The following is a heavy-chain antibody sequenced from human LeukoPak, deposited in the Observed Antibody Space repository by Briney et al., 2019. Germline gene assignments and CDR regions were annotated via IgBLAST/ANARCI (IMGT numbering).Heavy chain of an antibody. CDR3: VKVAVAGKVSFDY. Sequence: LGGSLRLSCSASGFTFSSYAMRWVRQAPGKGLEYVSAISSNGGSTYYADSVKGRFTISRDNSKNTLYLQMSSLRAEDTAVYYCVKVAVAGKVSFDYWGQGTLVTVSS. CDR1: GFTFSSYA. CDR2: ISSNGGST. V-gene: IGHV3-64D*06. J-gene: IGHJ4*02. D-gene: IGHD6-19*01.